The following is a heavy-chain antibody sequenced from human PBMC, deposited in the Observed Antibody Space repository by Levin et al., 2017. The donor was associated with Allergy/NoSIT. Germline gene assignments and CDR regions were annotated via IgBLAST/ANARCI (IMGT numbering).Heavy chain of an antibody. J-gene: IGHJ4*02. V-gene: IGHV4-34*01. D-gene: IGHD6-13*01. CDR3: ARESYSSSWYRGGIDY. CDR1: GGSFSGYY. Sequence: SETLSLTCAVYGGSFSGYYWSWIRQPPGKGLEWIGEINHSGSTNYNPSLKSRVTISVDTSKNQFSLKLSSVTAADTAVYYCARESYSSSWYRGGIDYWGQGTLVTVSS. CDR2: INHSGST.